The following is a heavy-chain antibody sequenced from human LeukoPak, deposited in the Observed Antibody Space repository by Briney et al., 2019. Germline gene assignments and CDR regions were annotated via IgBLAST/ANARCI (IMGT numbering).Heavy chain of an antibody. D-gene: IGHD3-10*01. V-gene: IGHV3-23*01. CDR3: AKDPRVLLWFGELIG. Sequence: GGSLGLPCAASGFTFSSYAMSWVRQAPGKGLEWVSAISGSGGSTYYADSVKGRFTISRDNSKNTLYLQMNSLRAEDTAVYYCAKDPRVLLWFGELIGWGQGTLVTVSS. CDR1: GFTFSSYA. CDR2: ISGSGGST. J-gene: IGHJ4*02.